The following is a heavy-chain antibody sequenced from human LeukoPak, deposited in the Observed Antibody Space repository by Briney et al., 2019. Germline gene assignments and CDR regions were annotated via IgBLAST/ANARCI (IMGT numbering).Heavy chain of an antibody. CDR2: ISSSSSYI. D-gene: IGHD6-13*01. CDR3: ARAYSSSWYLGY. CDR1: GFTFSSYS. J-gene: IGHJ4*02. Sequence: GGSLRLSCAASGFTFSSYSMNWVRQAPGKGLEWVSSISSSSSYIYYADSVKGRFTISRDDAKNSLYLQMNSLRAEDTAVYYCARAYSSSWYLGYWGQGTLVTVSS. V-gene: IGHV3-21*01.